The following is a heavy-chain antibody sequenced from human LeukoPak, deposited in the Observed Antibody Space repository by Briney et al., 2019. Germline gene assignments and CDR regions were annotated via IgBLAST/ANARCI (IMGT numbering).Heavy chain of an antibody. CDR2: ISWNSGSI. J-gene: IGHJ4*02. Sequence: GGSPRLSCAASGFTFDDYAMHWVRQAPGKGLEWVSGISWNSGSIGYADSVKGRFTISRDNAKNSPYLQMNSLRAEDTALYYCAKDIKAAADEGFDYWGQGTLVTVSS. D-gene: IGHD6-13*01. V-gene: IGHV3-9*01. CDR3: AKDIKAAADEGFDY. CDR1: GFTFDDYA.